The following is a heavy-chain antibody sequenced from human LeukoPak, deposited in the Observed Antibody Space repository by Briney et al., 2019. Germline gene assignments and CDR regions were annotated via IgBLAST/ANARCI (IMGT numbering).Heavy chain of an antibody. V-gene: IGHV4-34*01. D-gene: IGHD2-15*01. J-gene: IGHJ6*02. CDR3: ARDGSPPLPWGMDV. CDR1: GGSFSGYY. CDR2: INHSGST. Sequence: SETLSLTCAVYGGSFSGYYSSWIRQPPGKGLEWIGEINHSGSTNYNPSLKSRVTISVDTSKNQFSLKLSSVTAADTAVYYCARDGSPPLPWGMDVWGQGTTVTVSS.